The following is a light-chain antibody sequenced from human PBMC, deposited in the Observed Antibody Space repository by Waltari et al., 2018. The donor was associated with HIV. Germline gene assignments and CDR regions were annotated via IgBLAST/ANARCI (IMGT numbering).Light chain of an antibody. Sequence: EIVLTQSPGTLYLSPGERATLSCRASQRVSSSHLTWYQQKPGQAPRLLIYSTSNRATGIPDRFSGSGSGTDFTLTISRLEPEDFAVYYCQQYVGSLWTFGQGTKVEIK. J-gene: IGKJ1*01. CDR2: STS. V-gene: IGKV3-20*01. CDR3: QQYVGSLWT. CDR1: QRVSSSH.